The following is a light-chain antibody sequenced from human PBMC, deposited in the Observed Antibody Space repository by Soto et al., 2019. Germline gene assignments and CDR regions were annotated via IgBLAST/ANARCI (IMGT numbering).Light chain of an antibody. V-gene: IGLV2-23*01. Sequence: QFVLTQPASVSGSPGQSITISCTGTSSDVGSYNLVSWYQQHPGKAPKLMIYEGSKRPSGVSNRFSGSKSGNTASLTISGLQAEDEADYYCCSYAGSSTYVFGTGTKV. J-gene: IGLJ1*01. CDR1: SSDVGSYNL. CDR2: EGS. CDR3: CSYAGSSTYV.